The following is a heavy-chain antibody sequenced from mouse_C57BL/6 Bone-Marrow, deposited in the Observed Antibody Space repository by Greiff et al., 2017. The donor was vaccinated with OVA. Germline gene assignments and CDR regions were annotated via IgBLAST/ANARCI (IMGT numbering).Heavy chain of an antibody. Sequence: EVQLQESGPGLVKPSQSLSLTCSVTGYSITSGYYWNWIRQFPGNKLEWMGYISYDGSTNYNPSLKNRIPITRDTSKNQYFLKLNSVTTEDTATYYCAREASYGSAWFAYWGQGTLVTVSA. CDR1: GYSITSGYY. CDR3: AREASYGSAWFAY. V-gene: IGHV3-6*01. D-gene: IGHD1-1*01. CDR2: ISYDGST. J-gene: IGHJ3*01.